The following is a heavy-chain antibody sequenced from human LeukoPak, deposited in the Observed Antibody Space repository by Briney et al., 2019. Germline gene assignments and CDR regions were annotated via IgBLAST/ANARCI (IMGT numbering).Heavy chain of an antibody. CDR2: TYYRSKWYN. CDR1: GDSVSSNSAA. V-gene: IGHV6-1*01. D-gene: IGHD5-12*01. J-gene: IGHJ4*02. CDR3: ARVLLRDPGGYSGYDFLYYFDY. Sequence: SQTLSLTCAISGDSVSSNSAAWNWIRQSPSRGLEWLGRTYYRSKWYNDYAVSVKSRITINPDTSKNQFSPQLNSVTPEDTAVYYCARVLLRDPGGYSGYDFLYYFDYWGQGTLVTVSS.